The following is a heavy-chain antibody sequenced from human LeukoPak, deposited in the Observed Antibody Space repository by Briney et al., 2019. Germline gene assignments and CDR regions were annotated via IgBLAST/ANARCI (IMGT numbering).Heavy chain of an antibody. CDR2: ISGSGGST. Sequence: GGSLRLSCAASGFTFSSYAMSWVRQAPGKGLEWVSAISGSGGSTYYADSVKGRFTISRDNSKNTLYLQMNSLRAEDTAVYYCAKTYCGGDCYGAMSFYNWFDPWGQGTLVTVSS. D-gene: IGHD2-21*02. V-gene: IGHV3-23*01. J-gene: IGHJ5*02. CDR3: AKTYCGGDCYGAMSFYNWFDP. CDR1: GFTFSSYA.